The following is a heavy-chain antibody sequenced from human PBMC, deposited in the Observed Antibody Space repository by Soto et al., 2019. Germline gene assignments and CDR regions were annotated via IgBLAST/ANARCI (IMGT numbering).Heavy chain of an antibody. V-gene: IGHV3-23*01. J-gene: IGHJ4*02. CDR1: GFTFSSYA. CDR2: ISGSGGNT. CDR3: AKEWYSGGWNGLHY. D-gene: IGHD6-19*01. Sequence: GGSLRLSCAASGFTFSSYAMSWVRQAPGKGLEWVSIISGSGGNTYDADSVKGRFTISRDNSKSTLYLQMNGLRAEDTAVYYCAKEWYSGGWNGLHYWGQGTLVTVSS.